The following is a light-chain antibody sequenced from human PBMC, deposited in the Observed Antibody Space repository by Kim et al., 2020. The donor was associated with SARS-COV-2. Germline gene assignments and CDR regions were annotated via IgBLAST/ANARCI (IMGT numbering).Light chain of an antibody. Sequence: EVVLTQSPATLSLSPGERATLSCRASQSVSSYLAWFQQKPGQAPRLLIYEASNRATGIPARFSGSGSGTDFALSINSLEPEDFAVYYCQHRSSWPLTFVGGTKVEIK. CDR1: QSVSSY. CDR2: EAS. J-gene: IGKJ4*01. V-gene: IGKV3-11*01. CDR3: QHRSSWPLT.